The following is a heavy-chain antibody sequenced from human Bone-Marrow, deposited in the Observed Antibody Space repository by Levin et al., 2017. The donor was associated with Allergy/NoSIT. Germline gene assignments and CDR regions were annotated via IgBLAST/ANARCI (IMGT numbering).Heavy chain of an antibody. V-gene: IGHV1-69*04. CDR3: ARGDIVVVVAASSFFGLDV. Sequence: SVKVSCKASGGNFRSNPITWVRQAPGQGLEWMGRITPILGRTDYAPKLQGRITITADKSADTAYMELISLKSEDTAVYYCARGDIVVVVAASSFFGLDVWGQGTMVTVSS. J-gene: IGHJ6*02. D-gene: IGHD2-15*01. CDR2: ITPILGRT. CDR1: GGNFRSNP.